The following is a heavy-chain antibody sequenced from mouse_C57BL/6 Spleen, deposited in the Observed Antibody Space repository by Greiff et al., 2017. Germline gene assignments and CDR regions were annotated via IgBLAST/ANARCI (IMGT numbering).Heavy chain of an antibody. CDR3: AKNYYGSSYGAYYFDY. CDR1: GYTFTSYW. J-gene: IGHJ2*01. Sequence: QVQLQQPGAELVKPGASVKLSCKASGYTFTSYWMHWVKQRPGRGLEWIGRIDPNSGGTKYNEKFKSKDTLTVDKPSSTAYMQLSSLTSEDSAVYYCAKNYYGSSYGAYYFDYWGQGTTLTVSS. CDR2: IDPNSGGT. V-gene: IGHV1-72*01. D-gene: IGHD1-1*01.